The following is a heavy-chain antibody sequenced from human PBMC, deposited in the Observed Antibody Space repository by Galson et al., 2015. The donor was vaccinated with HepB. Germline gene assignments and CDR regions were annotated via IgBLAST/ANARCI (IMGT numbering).Heavy chain of an antibody. CDR2: ISSSSRYT. J-gene: IGHJ4*02. V-gene: IGHV3-11*03. CDR1: GFTFSDYH. Sequence: SLRLSCAASGFTFSDYHMSWIRQDPGKGLEWVAYISSSSRYTNHADSVKGRFTISRDNAKNSLYLQMNSLRAEDTAVYYCARKGSPDYWGQGTLVTVSS. CDR3: ARKGSPDY.